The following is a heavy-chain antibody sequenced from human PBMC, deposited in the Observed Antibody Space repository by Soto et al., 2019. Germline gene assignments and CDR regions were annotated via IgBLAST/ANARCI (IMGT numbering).Heavy chain of an antibody. D-gene: IGHD1-26*01. V-gene: IGHV1-46*01. J-gene: IGHJ4*02. CDR1: GYTFTSYY. Sequence: ASVKVSCKASGYTFTSYYMHRVRQAPGQGLEWMGIINPSGGSTSYAQKFQGRVTMTRDTSTSTVYMELSSLRSEDTAVYYCARGTASRVVGATFDYWGQGTLVTVSS. CDR3: ARGTASRVVGATFDY. CDR2: INPSGGST.